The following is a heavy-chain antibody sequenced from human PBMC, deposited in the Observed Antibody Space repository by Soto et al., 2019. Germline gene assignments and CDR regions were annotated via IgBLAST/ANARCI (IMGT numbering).Heavy chain of an antibody. CDR2: IYPGDSDT. Sequence: GESLKISCKGSGYSFTSYWIGWVRQMPGKGLEWMGIIYPGDSDTRYSPSFQGQVTISADKSISTAYLQWSSLKASDTAMYYCASGVPDYDILTGYYFAGGAFDIWGQGTMVTVSS. CDR1: GYSFTSYW. V-gene: IGHV5-51*01. D-gene: IGHD3-9*01. J-gene: IGHJ3*02. CDR3: ASGVPDYDILTGYYFAGGAFDI.